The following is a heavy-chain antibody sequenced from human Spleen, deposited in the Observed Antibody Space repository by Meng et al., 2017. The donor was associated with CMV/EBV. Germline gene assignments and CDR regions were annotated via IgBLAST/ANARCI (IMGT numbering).Heavy chain of an antibody. CDR1: GFTFSSYS. D-gene: IGHD3-22*01. J-gene: IGHJ4*02. CDR3: ARSRPDYYDSSGPVDY. CDR2: ISSDGNFQ. V-gene: IGHV3-33*08. Sequence: GESLKISCAASGFTFSSYSMNWVRQAPGKGLEWVAVISSDGNFQHYADSLKGRFTISRDNAKNSLYLQMNSLRAEDTAVYYCARSRPDYYDSSGPVDYWGQGTLVTVSS.